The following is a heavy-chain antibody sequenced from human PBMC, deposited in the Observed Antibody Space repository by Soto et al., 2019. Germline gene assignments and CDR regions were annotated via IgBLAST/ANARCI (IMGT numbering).Heavy chain of an antibody. CDR3: AKEAVAGTIGEYYFDY. V-gene: IGHV3-23*01. Sequence: PGGSLRLSCAASGFTFSSYAMSWVRQAPGKGLEWVSAISGSGGSTYYADSVKGRFTISRDNPKNTLYLQMNSLRAEDTAVYYCAKEAVAGTIGEYYFDYWGQGTLVTVSS. CDR1: GFTFSSYA. J-gene: IGHJ4*02. CDR2: ISGSGGST. D-gene: IGHD6-19*01.